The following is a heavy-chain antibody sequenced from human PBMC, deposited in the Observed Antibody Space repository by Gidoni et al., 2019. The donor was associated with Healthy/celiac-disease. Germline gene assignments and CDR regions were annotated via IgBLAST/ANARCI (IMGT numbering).Heavy chain of an antibody. J-gene: IGHJ4*02. V-gene: IGHV4-39*01. CDR1: GGSVISSSYY. D-gene: IGHD2-2*01. Sequence: QLQLQESGPGLVKPSATLSLTCTVSGGSVISSSYYWGWIRQPPGTGLEWIGSIYYSGSTYYNPYLKSRVTISVDTSKNQSSRKLSSVTAADTAVYYCARQCGQLLPFDYWGQGTLVTVSS. CDR2: IYYSGST. CDR3: ARQCGQLLPFDY.